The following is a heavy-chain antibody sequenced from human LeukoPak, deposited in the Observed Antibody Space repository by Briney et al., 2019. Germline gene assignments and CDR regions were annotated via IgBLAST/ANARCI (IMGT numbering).Heavy chain of an antibody. CDR2: IYYSGST. Sequence: PSETLCLTCTASGGAISSYYRSWIRQPPGKGLEWIGYIYYSGSTNYNPSLKSRVTISVDTSKNQFSLKLSSVSAADTAVYYCARAPVVMDAFDIWGQGTMVTVSS. CDR1: GGAISSYY. D-gene: IGHD3-22*01. V-gene: IGHV4-59*01. CDR3: ARAPVVMDAFDI. J-gene: IGHJ3*02.